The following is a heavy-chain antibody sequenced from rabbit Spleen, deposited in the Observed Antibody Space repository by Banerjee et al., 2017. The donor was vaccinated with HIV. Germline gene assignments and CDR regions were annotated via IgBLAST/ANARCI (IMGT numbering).Heavy chain of an antibody. Sequence: VESGGGLVQPGTSLTLTCTASGFSLSSSYDMCWVRQAPGKGLEWIGCIYTGNDKTYYASWAKGRFTISKTSSTTVTLQMTSLTVADTATYFCARDTGSSFSSYGMDLWGPGTLVTVS. J-gene: IGHJ6*01. V-gene: IGHV1S40*01. D-gene: IGHD8-1*01. CDR1: GFSLSSSYD. CDR2: IYTGNDKT. CDR3: ARDTGSSFSSYGMDL.